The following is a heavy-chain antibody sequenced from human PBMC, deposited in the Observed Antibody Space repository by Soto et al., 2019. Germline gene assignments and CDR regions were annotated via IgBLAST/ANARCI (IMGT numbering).Heavy chain of an antibody. CDR2: ISYSGST. J-gene: IGHJ4*02. Sequence: WTWIRQHPGQGLEWIGFISYSGSTYYSSSLKGRVAIFADTSKNQFSLKLNSVTAADTAVYYCTRGDYWGQGTLVTVSS. CDR3: TRGDY. V-gene: IGHV4-31*02.